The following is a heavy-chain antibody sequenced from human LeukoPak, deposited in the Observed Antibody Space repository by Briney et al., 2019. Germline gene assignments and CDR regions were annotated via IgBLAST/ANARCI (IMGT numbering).Heavy chain of an antibody. J-gene: IGHJ4*02. CDR1: GGSISSYY. V-gene: IGHV4-4*07. Sequence: SETLSLTCTVSGGSISSYYWSWIRQPAGKGLEWIGSIYYSGSTYYNSSLQSRVTISVHMSNNQFALKLSSVTAADTAVYYCTWATGAGLIDYWGQGTLVTVSS. CDR3: TWATGAGLIDY. D-gene: IGHD1-1*01. CDR2: IYYSGST.